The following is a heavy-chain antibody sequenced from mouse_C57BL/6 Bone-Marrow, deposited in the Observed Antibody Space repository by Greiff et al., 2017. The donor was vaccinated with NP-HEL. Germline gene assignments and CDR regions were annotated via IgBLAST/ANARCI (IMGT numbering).Heavy chain of an antibody. CDR1: GYTFTDYE. CDR3: TRDDYQAWFAY. D-gene: IGHD2-4*01. CDR2: IDPATGGT. V-gene: IGHV1-15*01. Sequence: QVQLQQSGAELVRPGASVTLSCKASGYTFTDYEMHWVKQTPVHGLEWIGAIDPATGGTAYNQKFKGKAILTADKSSSTAYMELRSLTSEDSAVYYCTRDDYQAWFAYWGQGTLVTVSA. J-gene: IGHJ3*01.